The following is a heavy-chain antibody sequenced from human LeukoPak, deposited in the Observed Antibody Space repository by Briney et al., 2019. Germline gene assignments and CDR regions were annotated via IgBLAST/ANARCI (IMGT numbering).Heavy chain of an antibody. J-gene: IGHJ5*02. CDR2: ISYNGINE. CDR1: GFTSSDYN. CDR3: ARDYYGSKSYSFDP. V-gene: IGHV3-30*03. Sequence: GGSLRLSCAASGFTSSDYNMHWVRQAPGKGLEWVAVISYNGINEYYADSVKGRFTISRDNSKSTLFLQMNSLRAEDTAVYYCARDYYGSKSYSFDPWGQGTLVTVSS. D-gene: IGHD3-10*01.